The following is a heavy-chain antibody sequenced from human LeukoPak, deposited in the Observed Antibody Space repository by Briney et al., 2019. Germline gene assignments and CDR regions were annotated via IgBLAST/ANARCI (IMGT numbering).Heavy chain of an antibody. V-gene: IGHV3-30*02. CDR2: IRYDGSNK. CDR1: GFTFSSYG. J-gene: IGHJ3*02. D-gene: IGHD2-21*02. CDR3: AKPHEYGDCYSDHAFDI. Sequence: GGSLRLSCAASGFTFSSYGMHWVRQAPGKGLEWVAFIRYDGSNKYYADSVKGRFTISRDNSKNTLYLQMNSLRAEDTAVYYCAKPHEYGDCYSDHAFDIWGQGTMVTVSS.